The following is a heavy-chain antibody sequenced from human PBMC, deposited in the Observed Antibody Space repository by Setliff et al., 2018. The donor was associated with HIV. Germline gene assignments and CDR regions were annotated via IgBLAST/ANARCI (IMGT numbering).Heavy chain of an antibody. Sequence: SETLSLTCAVYGGSFNDYYWSRIRQPPGKGLEWIGEIIHSGSINYNPSLKSRVTISVDTYNNQFSLNMNSVNAADTAVYYCARGYASGYDAYGYWGQGTLVTVSS. V-gene: IGHV4-34*01. CDR3: ARGYASGYDAYGY. D-gene: IGHD5-12*01. CDR1: GGSFNDYY. CDR2: IIHSGSI. J-gene: IGHJ4*02.